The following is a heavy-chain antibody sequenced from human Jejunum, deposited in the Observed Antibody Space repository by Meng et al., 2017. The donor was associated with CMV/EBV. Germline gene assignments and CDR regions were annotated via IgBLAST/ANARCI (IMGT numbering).Heavy chain of an antibody. CDR2: IYYSGDT. Sequence: SGASVSSVSYFWSWIRQPPGKGLESIGYIYYSGDTNYNASLKSRATISVDTSKNQFSLRLTSVTAADTAVYYCARVVLYHYGMDVWGHGTTVTVSS. CDR1: GASVSSVSYF. D-gene: IGHD6-6*01. V-gene: IGHV4-61*01. J-gene: IGHJ6*02. CDR3: ARVVLYHYGMDV.